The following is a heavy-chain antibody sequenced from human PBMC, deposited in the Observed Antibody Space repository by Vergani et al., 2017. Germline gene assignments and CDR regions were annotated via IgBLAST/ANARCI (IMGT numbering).Heavy chain of an antibody. D-gene: IGHD3-22*01. CDR2: IYYSGST. CDR1: GGSISSSSYY. Sequence: QLQLQESGPGLVKPSETLSLTCSVSGGSISSSSYYWGWIRQPPGKGLEWIGNIYYSGSTYYNPSLKSRVTISVDTSRSQFSLKLSSVTAADTAVYYCAGIVVQRFDYWGQGTLVTVSS. J-gene: IGHJ4*02. V-gene: IGHV4-39*01. CDR3: AGIVVQRFDY.